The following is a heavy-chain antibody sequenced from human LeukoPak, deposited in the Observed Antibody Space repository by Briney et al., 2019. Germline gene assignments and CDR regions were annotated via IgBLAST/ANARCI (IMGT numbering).Heavy chain of an antibody. CDR2: IYHSGST. V-gene: IGHV4-38-2*02. CDR1: GYSISSGYY. Sequence: SETLSLTCTVSGYSISSGYYWGWIRQPPGKELEWIGSIYHSGSTNYNPSLKSRVTMSVDTSKNQFSLKLSSVTAADTAVYYCARAVGYCSSTSCYPYYYYYMDVWGKGTTVTVSS. CDR3: ARAVGYCSSTSCYPYYYYYMDV. J-gene: IGHJ6*03. D-gene: IGHD2-2*01.